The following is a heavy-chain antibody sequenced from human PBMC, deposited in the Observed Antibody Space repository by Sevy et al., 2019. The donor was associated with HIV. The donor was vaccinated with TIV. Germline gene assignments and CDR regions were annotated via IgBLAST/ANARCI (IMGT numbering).Heavy chain of an antibody. CDR3: ARDRDHYYDSSGYYYGTPWPEYFQH. D-gene: IGHD3-22*01. CDR2: ISSSSSTI. V-gene: IGHV3-48*02. J-gene: IGHJ1*01. CDR1: GFTFSSYS. Sequence: GGSLRLSCAASGFTFSSYSMNWVRQAPGKGLEWVSYISSSSSTIYYADSVKGRFTTSRDNAKNSLYLQMNSLRDDDTAVYYCARDRDHYYDSSGYYYGTPWPEYFQHWGQGTLVTVSS.